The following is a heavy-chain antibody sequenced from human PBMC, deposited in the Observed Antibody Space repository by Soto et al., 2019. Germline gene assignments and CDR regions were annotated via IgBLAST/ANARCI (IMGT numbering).Heavy chain of an antibody. CDR1: GFTFSSYG. Sequence: QVQLVESGGGVVQPGRSLRLSCAASGFTFSSYGMHWVRQAPGKGREWVAVTSFDGTNKYYADSVKGRFTISRDDSKNTLYLQMNSLRPEDTAVYYCAKVRGDGYNYYYGMDVWGQGTTVTVSS. J-gene: IGHJ6*02. D-gene: IGHD5-12*01. CDR2: TSFDGTNK. V-gene: IGHV3-30*18. CDR3: AKVRGDGYNYYYGMDV.